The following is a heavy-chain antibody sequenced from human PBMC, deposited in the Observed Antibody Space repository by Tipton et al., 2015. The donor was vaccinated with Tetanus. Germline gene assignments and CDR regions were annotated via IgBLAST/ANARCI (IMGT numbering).Heavy chain of an antibody. CDR3: ARQGKWLWGTGGDY. V-gene: IGHV5-51*01. CDR1: GYYFTNYW. CDR2: INAADSDT. J-gene: IGHJ4*02. D-gene: IGHD6-19*01. Sequence: QLVQSGAEVKKMGESLKIACKVSGYYFTNYWIGWVRQMPGKGLEWVGLINAADSDTRYSPSFRGRVIMSVDKSISTAYLQWSSLRASDTAIYYCARQGKWLWGTGGDYWGQGTLVTVSS.